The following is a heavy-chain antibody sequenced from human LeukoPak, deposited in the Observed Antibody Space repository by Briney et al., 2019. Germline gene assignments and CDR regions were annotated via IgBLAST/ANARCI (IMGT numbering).Heavy chain of an antibody. Sequence: GASVKVSCKASGGTLSSYAISWVRQAPGQGLEWMGWISAYNGNTNCAQKLQGRVTMTTDTSTSTAYMELRSLRSDDTAVYYCARGDCSGGSCSSLDYWGQGTLVTVSS. J-gene: IGHJ4*02. CDR2: ISAYNGNT. V-gene: IGHV1-18*01. CDR1: GGTLSSYA. D-gene: IGHD2-15*01. CDR3: ARGDCSGGSCSSLDY.